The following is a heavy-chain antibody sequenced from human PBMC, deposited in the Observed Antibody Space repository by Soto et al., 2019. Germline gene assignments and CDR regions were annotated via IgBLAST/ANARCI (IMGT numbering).Heavy chain of an antibody. D-gene: IGHD5-18*01. J-gene: IGHJ6*01. V-gene: IGHV3-43*01. CDR3: AKGFMVRSDYYYGMEV. CDR2: ISWDGGST. Sequence: GGSLRLSCAASGFTFDDYTMHWVRQAPGKGLEWVSLISWDGGSTYYADSVKGRFTISRDNSKNSLYLQMNSLRTEDTALYYCAKGFMVRSDYYYGMEVLGQGTTVNVSS. CDR1: GFTFDDYT.